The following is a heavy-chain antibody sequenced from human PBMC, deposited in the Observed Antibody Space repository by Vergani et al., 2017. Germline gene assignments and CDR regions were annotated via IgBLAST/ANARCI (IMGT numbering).Heavy chain of an antibody. Sequence: EVQLVESGGGLVQPGGSLRLSCAASGFTFSSYSMNWVRQTPGKGLEWISVIVGGGYSTWYADSVQGRFTISRDNSKNTLYLQMNNLRVEDTARYYCAKEGDYSSTWINSHYLDYWGQGTLVTVSS. CDR1: GFTFSSYS. CDR2: IVGGGYST. J-gene: IGHJ4*02. D-gene: IGHD2-2*01. V-gene: IGHV3-23*04. CDR3: AKEGDYSSTWINSHYLDY.